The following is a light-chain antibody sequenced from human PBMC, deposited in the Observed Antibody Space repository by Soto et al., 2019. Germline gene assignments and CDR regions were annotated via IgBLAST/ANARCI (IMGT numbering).Light chain of an antibody. CDR1: QSISNY. Sequence: DIQMTQSPSSLSASVGDRVTIACRASQSISNYLNWYQHKPGKAPKLLIYAASSLQSGVPSRFSGSESGTDFTLTISNLQPEDFAAYYCQQSFSTPYTFGQGTKLEIK. J-gene: IGKJ2*01. CDR3: QQSFSTPYT. CDR2: AAS. V-gene: IGKV1-39*01.